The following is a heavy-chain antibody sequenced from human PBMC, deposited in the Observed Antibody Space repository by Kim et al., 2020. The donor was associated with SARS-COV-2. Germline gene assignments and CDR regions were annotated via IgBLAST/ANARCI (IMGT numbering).Heavy chain of an antibody. CDR3: AADYGGGGSGSYFQFDY. J-gene: IGHJ4*02. CDR2: IYYSGST. V-gene: IGHV4-31*03. D-gene: IGHD3-10*01. CDR1: GGSINSGGYY. Sequence: SETLSLTCTVSGGSINSGGYYWSWIRQHPGKGLEWIVYIYYSGSTYYNPSLQSRVTISVDTSKNQFSLKLGSVTAADTAVYYCAADYGGGGSGSYFQFDYWGQGTLVTVSS.